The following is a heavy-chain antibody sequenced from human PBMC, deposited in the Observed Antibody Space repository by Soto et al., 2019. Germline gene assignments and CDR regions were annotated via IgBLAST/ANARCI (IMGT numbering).Heavy chain of an antibody. CDR1: GLTFSSYA. J-gene: IGHJ4*02. V-gene: IGHV3-23*01. CDR2: ISGSGGST. Sequence: GGSLRLSCAASGLTFSSYAMSWVRQAPGKGLEWVSAISGSGGSTYYADSVKGRFTISRDNSKNTLYLQMNSLRPEDTAVYYCAKEGALGLYYFDYWGQGTLVTVSS. D-gene: IGHD3-10*01. CDR3: AKEGALGLYYFDY.